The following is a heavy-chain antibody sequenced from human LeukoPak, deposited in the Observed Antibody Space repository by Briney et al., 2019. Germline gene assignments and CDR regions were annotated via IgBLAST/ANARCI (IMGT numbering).Heavy chain of an antibody. V-gene: IGHV3-48*03. CDR3: AREGTAMVSFDY. CDR2: ISSGGNTI. CDR1: GGSISSYY. D-gene: IGHD5-18*01. Sequence: PSETLSLTCTVSGGSISSYYWSWVRQAPGKGLEWVSYISSGGNTIYYADSVKGRFTISRDNAKNSLYLQMNSLRAEDTAVYYCAREGTAMVSFDYWGQGTLVTVSS. J-gene: IGHJ4*02.